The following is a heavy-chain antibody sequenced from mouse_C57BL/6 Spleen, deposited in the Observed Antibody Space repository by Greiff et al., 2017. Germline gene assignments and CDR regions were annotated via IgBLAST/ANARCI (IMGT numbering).Heavy chain of an antibody. CDR1: GFTFSSYG. D-gene: IGHD4-1*01. Sequence: EVKLVESGGDLVKPGGSLKLSCAASGFTFSSYGMSWVRQTPDKRLEWVATISSGGSYTYYPDSVKGRFTISRDTAKNTLYLQMSSLKSEDTAMYYCARHELERGLFAYWGQGNLVTVSA. CDR2: ISSGGSYT. V-gene: IGHV5-6*01. CDR3: ARHELERGLFAY. J-gene: IGHJ3*01.